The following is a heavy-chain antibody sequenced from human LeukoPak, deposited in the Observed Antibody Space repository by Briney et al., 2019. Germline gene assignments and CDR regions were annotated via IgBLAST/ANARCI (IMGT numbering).Heavy chain of an antibody. J-gene: IGHJ4*02. D-gene: IGHD3-22*01. V-gene: IGHV3-74*01. CDR1: GFTFSSYW. Sequence: GGSLRLSCAASGFTFSSYWMHWVRQAPGKGLVWVSRINSDGSSTSYADSVKGRFTISRDNAKNTLYLQMNSLRAEDTALYYCARVSEYYYDSRGPFDYWGQGTLVTVSS. CDR2: INSDGSST. CDR3: ARVSEYYYDSRGPFDY.